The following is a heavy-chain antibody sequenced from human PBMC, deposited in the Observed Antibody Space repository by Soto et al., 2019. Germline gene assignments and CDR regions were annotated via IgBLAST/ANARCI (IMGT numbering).Heavy chain of an antibody. J-gene: IGHJ5*02. CDR3: VRDVGGSGWFAP. CDR1: GISIDNYY. V-gene: IGHV4-4*07. Sequence: TLSLTCTVSGISIDNYYCSWIRQSAGKGLEWIGRIYSSGTTNYNPSLKSRVTMSVDMSKSQFSLNVRSVTAADTAVYYCVRDVGGSGWFAPWGQGTLVTVSS. CDR2: IYSSGTT.